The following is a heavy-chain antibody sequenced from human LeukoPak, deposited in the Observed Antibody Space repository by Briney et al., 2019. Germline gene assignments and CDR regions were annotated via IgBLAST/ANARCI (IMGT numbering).Heavy chain of an antibody. Sequence: PGRSLRLSCAASGFTFDDYGMHWVRQAPGKGLEWVSGISWNTSNINYVDSVKGRFTISRDNAKNSLYLQMNSLRAEDTAVYYCARYNSGWFFSYYYYYMDVWGKGTTVTISS. CDR2: ISWNTSNI. CDR3: ARYNSGWFFSYYYYYMDV. CDR1: GFTFDDYG. D-gene: IGHD6-19*01. V-gene: IGHV3-9*01. J-gene: IGHJ6*03.